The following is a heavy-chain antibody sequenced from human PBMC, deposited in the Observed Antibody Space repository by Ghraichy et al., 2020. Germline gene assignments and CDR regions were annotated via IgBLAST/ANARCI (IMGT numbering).Heavy chain of an antibody. CDR3: ARPATTTASYFQH. CDR2: IYYSGST. Sequence: LSLTCTVSGGSISSSSFYWGWIRQPPGKGLEWIGSIYYSGSTRYNPSLKSRVTISVDTSKNQFSLKLSSVTAADTAGYYCARPATTTASYFQHWGQGTLVIVSS. CDR1: GGSISSSSFY. D-gene: IGHD4-11*01. V-gene: IGHV4-39*01. J-gene: IGHJ1*01.